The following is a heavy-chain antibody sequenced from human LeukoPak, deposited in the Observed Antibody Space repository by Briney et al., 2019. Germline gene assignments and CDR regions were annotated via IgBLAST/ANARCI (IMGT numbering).Heavy chain of an antibody. CDR2: ISSSSSYI. CDR3: ARGGNYDFWSGYLTNNWFDP. CDR1: GFTFSSYS. V-gene: IGHV3-21*01. D-gene: IGHD3-3*01. J-gene: IGHJ5*02. Sequence: PGGSLRLSCAASGFTFSSYSMNWVRQAPGMGLEWVSSISSSSSYIYYADSVKGRFTISRDNAKNSLYLQMNSLRAEDTAVYYCARGGNYDFWSGYLTNNWFDPWGQGTLVTVSS.